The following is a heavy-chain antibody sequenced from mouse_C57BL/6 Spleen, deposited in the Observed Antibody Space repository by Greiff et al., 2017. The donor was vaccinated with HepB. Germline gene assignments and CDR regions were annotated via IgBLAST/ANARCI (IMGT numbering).Heavy chain of an antibody. J-gene: IGHJ1*03. Sequence: VQLQQSGAELVKPGASVKISCKASGYAFSSYWMNWVKQRPGKGLEWIGQIYPGDGDTYYNGKFKGKATLTADKSSSTASMQLSSLTSEDSAVYFCASTTVDWYIDVWGTGTTVTVSS. CDR2: IYPGDGDT. D-gene: IGHD1-1*01. V-gene: IGHV1-80*01. CDR3: ASTTVDWYIDV. CDR1: GYAFSSYW.